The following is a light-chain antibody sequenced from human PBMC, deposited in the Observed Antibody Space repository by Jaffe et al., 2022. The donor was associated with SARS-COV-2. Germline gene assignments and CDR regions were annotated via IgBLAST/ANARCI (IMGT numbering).Light chain of an antibody. CDR3: LLSYNDAWV. V-gene: IGLV7-46*01. J-gene: IGLJ3*02. CDR2: DTN. Sequence: QAVVTQEPSLTVSPGGTVTLTCDSSTGAVTSGHYPYWFQQKPGQAPRTLIYDTNNKHSWTPARFSGSLLGGKAALTLSGAQPEDEADYYCLLSYNDAWVFGGGTKLTVL. CDR1: TGAVTSGHY.